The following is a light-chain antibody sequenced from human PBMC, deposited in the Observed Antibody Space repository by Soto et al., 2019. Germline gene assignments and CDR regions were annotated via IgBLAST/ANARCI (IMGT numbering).Light chain of an antibody. CDR2: DAS. CDR1: QNINNY. CDR3: QQYENLPT. V-gene: IGKV1-33*01. J-gene: IGKJ5*01. Sequence: DIRMTQSLSSLSSSVGDRVTITCQASQNINNYLNWYQQKPGRAPKLLIYDASNLEAGVPSRFRGSGSGTDFTFTISRLQPEDIATYYCQQYENLPTFGQGTRLEIK.